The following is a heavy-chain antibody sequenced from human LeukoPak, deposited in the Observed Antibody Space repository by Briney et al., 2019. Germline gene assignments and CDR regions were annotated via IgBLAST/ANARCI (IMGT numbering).Heavy chain of an antibody. D-gene: IGHD1-7*01. J-gene: IGHJ4*02. CDR2: ISSSSTI. CDR1: GFTFSIYS. Sequence: GGSLRLSCAASGFTFSIYSMNWVRQAPGKGLEWVSYISSSSTIYYADSVKGRFTISRDNAKNSLYRQMNSLRAEDTAVYYCARYNWNYAAVDYWGQGTLVTVSS. CDR3: ARYNWNYAAVDY. V-gene: IGHV3-48*01.